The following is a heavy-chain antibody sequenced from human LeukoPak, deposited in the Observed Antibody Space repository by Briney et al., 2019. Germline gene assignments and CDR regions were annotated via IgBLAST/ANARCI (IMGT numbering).Heavy chain of an antibody. CDR3: ARDGYYYDSSGYYYYYYMDV. Sequence: PSETLSLTCAVYGGSFSGYYWSWIRQPPGKGLEWIGEINHSGSTNYNPSLKSRVTISVDTSKNQFSLKLSSVTAADTAVYYCARDGYYYDSSGYYYYYYMDVWGKGTTVTISS. J-gene: IGHJ6*03. D-gene: IGHD3-22*01. V-gene: IGHV4-34*01. CDR1: GGSFSGYY. CDR2: INHSGST.